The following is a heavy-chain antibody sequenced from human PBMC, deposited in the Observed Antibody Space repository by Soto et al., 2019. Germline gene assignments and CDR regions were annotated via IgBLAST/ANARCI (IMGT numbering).Heavy chain of an antibody. J-gene: IGHJ4*02. CDR2: MNPNSGHT. D-gene: IGHD2-2*01. CDR1: GYTFTSQD. Sequence: QVQLVQSGAEVKKPGASVKVSCKASGYTFTSQDFNWIRQATGQGLEWMGGMNPNSGHTNYAQRFQGRVTMTRDTSKSTAYMELTNLRSEDTGIDYWASDMSTMWGQGTLVTVSS. V-gene: IGHV1-8*01. CDR3: ASDMSTM.